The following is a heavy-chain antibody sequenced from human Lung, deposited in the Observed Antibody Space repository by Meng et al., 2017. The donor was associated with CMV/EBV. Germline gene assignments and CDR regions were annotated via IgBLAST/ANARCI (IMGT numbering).Heavy chain of an antibody. CDR3: VRGQLFCSGGSCYQHFDP. Sequence: SXAASGFTFSSFAMHWVRQAPGKGLEWVAVISYNGFNEYYADSVKGRFTISRDNSKNTLSPQMNSLRAEDTALYYCVRGQLFCSGGSCYQHFDPWGQGXLVXVSS. CDR1: GFTFSSFA. J-gene: IGHJ5*02. V-gene: IGHV3-30-3*01. CDR2: ISYNGFNE. D-gene: IGHD2-15*01.